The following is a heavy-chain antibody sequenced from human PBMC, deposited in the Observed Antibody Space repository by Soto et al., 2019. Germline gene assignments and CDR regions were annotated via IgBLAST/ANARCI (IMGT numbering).Heavy chain of an antibody. CDR3: ARGYSSSWATYYYYYGMDV. CDR1: GYTFTSYD. CDR2: ISAYNGNT. D-gene: IGHD6-13*01. J-gene: IGHJ6*02. Sequence: ASVKVSCKASGYTFTSYDINWVRQATGQGLEWMGWISAYNGNTSYAQKLQGRVTMTTDTSTSTAYMELRSLRSDDTAVYYCARGYSSSWATYYYYYGMDVWGQGTTVTVS. V-gene: IGHV1-18*01.